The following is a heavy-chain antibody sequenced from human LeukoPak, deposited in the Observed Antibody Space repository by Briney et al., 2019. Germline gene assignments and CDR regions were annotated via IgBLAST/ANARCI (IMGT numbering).Heavy chain of an antibody. D-gene: IGHD5-18*01. CDR1: GGSISSYY. CDR3: ASPIQLWFHFDY. CDR2: IYYSGST. Sequence: PSETLSLTCTVSGGSISSYYWSWIRQPPGKGLEWIGYIYYSGSTNYNPSLKSRVTISVDTSKNQFSLKLSSVTAADTAVYYCASPIQLWFHFDYWGQGTLVTVSS. J-gene: IGHJ4*02. V-gene: IGHV4-59*01.